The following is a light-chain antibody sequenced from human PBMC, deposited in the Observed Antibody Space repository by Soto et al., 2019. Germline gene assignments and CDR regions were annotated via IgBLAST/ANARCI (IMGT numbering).Light chain of an antibody. J-gene: IGLJ3*02. V-gene: IGLV2-14*01. Sequence: QPVLTQPASVSGSPGQSIAISCTGTSSDVGGYNYVSWYQQHPGKAPQLMIYEVSNRPSGVSNRVSGSKSGNTASLTISGLQAEDEADYYCNSYTSNDTWVFGGGTKLTVL. CDR3: NSYTSNDTWV. CDR2: EVS. CDR1: SSDVGGYNY.